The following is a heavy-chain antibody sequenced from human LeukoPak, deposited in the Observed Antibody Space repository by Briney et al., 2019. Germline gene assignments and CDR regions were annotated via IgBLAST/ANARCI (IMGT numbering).Heavy chain of an antibody. CDR3: ARDLVVRGTGDY. CDR1: GFIVSSLY. J-gene: IGHJ4*02. CDR2: MYNGGST. V-gene: IGHV3-66*01. D-gene: IGHD3-10*01. Sequence: GGSLRLSCAASGFIVSSLYMSWVRQAPGKGLEWVSVMYNGGSTYYADSVKGRFTISRDNSKNTLYLQMNSLRAEDTAVYYCARDLVVRGTGDYWGQGTLVTVSS.